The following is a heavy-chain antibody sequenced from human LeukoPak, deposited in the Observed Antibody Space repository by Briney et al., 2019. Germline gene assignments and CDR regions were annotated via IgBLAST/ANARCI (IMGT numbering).Heavy chain of an antibody. CDR2: ISGSGGST. V-gene: IGHV3-23*01. CDR1: GFTFSRYG. J-gene: IGHJ4*02. Sequence: GGSLRLSCAASGFTFSRYGMSWVRQAPGKGLEWVSAISGSGGSTYYADSVKGRFTISRDNSKNTLYLQMNSLRAEDTAVYYCAKDAYLIAVAGNYFDYWGQGDLVTVSS. CDR3: AKDAYLIAVAGNYFDY. D-gene: IGHD6-19*01.